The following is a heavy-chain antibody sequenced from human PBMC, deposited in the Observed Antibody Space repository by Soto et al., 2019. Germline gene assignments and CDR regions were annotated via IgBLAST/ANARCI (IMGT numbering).Heavy chain of an antibody. V-gene: IGHV2-5*02. Sequence: QITLKESGPTLVKPTQTLTLTCTFSGFSLSTSGVGVGWIRQPPGKALEWLALIYWDDDTRYSPSLKSSLTITKDTSKNQVVLTMTNMDPVDTATYYCAHRLRVSVLASHKYWYFDLWGRGTLVTVSS. CDR3: AHRLRVSVLASHKYWYFDL. CDR1: GFSLSTSGVG. J-gene: IGHJ2*01. CDR2: IYWDDDT.